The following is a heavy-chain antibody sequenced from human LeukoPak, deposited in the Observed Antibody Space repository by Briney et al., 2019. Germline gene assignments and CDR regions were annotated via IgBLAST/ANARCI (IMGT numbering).Heavy chain of an antibody. Sequence: SETLSLTCTVSGGSISNYYWSWIRQPPGKGLEWIGYIYYTGSTNYNPSLTSRVNISVDTSKNQFSLNLTSVTAADTAVYYCARWGSISVARFDYWGQGTLVTVSS. V-gene: IGHV4-59*01. D-gene: IGHD3-16*01. CDR3: ARWGSISVARFDY. J-gene: IGHJ4*02. CDR2: IYYTGST. CDR1: GGSISNYY.